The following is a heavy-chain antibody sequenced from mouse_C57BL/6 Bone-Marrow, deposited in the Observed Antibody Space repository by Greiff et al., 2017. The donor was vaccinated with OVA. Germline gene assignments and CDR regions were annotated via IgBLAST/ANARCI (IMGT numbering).Heavy chain of an antibody. CDR2: IDPETGGT. J-gene: IGHJ4*01. Sequence: QVQLQQSGAELVRPGASVTLSCKASGYTFTDYEMHWVKQTPVHGLEWIGAIDPETGGTAYNQKFKGKAILTADKSSSTAYMELRSLTSEDSAVYYCTRSRGPDGDYWGQGTSVTVSS. CDR1: GYTFTDYE. CDR3: TRSRGPDGDY. V-gene: IGHV1-15*01. D-gene: IGHD2-3*01.